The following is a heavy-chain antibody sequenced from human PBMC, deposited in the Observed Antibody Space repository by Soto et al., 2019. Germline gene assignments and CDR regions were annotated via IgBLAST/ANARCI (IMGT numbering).Heavy chain of an antibody. D-gene: IGHD3-22*01. V-gene: IGHV3-74*01. CDR3: ARPFGPYYDSRRFDP. J-gene: IGHJ5*02. CDR2: INSDGSST. CDR1: GFSFSSYC. Sequence: XVSLRLSCAASGFSFSSYCMHWVRQAPGKGLVWVSRINSDGSSTSYADSVKGRFTISRDNAKNTLYLQMNSLRAEDTAVYYCARPFGPYYDSRRFDPCGQGTQVTVSS.